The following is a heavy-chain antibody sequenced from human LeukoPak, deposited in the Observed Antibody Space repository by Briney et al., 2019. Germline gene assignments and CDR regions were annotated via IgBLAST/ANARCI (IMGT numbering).Heavy chain of an antibody. V-gene: IGHV3-23*01. CDR3: AKVRGSGWHYFDY. CDR2: ISGTGGTT. CDR1: GFTFSSYA. Sequence: GGSLRLSCAASGFTFSSYAMSWVRQAPGKGLEWVSGISGTGGTTYYADSVKGRFTISRDNSKNTLYLQMSSLRAEDTAVYYCAKVRGSGWHYFDYWGQGTLVTVSS. D-gene: IGHD6-19*01. J-gene: IGHJ4*02.